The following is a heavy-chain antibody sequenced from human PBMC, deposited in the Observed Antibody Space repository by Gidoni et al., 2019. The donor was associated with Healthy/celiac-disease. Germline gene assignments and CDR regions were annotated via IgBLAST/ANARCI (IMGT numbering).Heavy chain of an antibody. V-gene: IGHV3-7*01. Sequence: EVQLVESGGGLVQPGGSLRLSCAASGFTFSSYWMSWVRQAQGKGLEWVANIKQDGSEKYYVDAGKGRFTISRDNAKNSLYLQMNSLRAEDTAVYYCARDYSNYVRWGQGTLVTVSS. CDR3: ARDYSNYVR. J-gene: IGHJ4*02. CDR1: GFTFSSYW. CDR2: IKQDGSEK. D-gene: IGHD4-4*01.